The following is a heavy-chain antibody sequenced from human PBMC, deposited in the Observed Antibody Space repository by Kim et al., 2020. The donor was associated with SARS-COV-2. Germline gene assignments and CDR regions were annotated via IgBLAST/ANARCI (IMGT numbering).Heavy chain of an antibody. CDR1: GGSISSYY. V-gene: IGHV4-59*13. CDR3: ARSGAPNELLWFGELLPHYYYGMDV. J-gene: IGHJ6*02. Sequence: SETLSLTCTVSGGSISSYYWSWIRQPPGKGLEWIGYIYYSGSTNYNPSLKSRVTISVDTSKNQFSLKLSSVTAADTAVYYCARSGAPNELLWFGELLPHYYYGMDVWGQGTTVTVSS. D-gene: IGHD3-10*01. CDR2: IYYSGST.